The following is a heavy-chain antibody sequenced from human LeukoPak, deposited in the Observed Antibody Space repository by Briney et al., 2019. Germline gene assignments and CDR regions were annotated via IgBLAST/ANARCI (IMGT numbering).Heavy chain of an antibody. Sequence: GGSLRLSCAASGFTFSSYWMHWVRQAPGKGLAWVSRINSDGSSTSYADSVKGRFTISRDNAKNTLYLQMNSLRAEDTAVYYCARQARSDSSGYYFYFDYWGQGTLVTVSS. V-gene: IGHV3-74*01. D-gene: IGHD3-22*01. CDR3: ARQARSDSSGYYFYFDY. J-gene: IGHJ4*02. CDR2: INSDGSST. CDR1: GFTFSSYW.